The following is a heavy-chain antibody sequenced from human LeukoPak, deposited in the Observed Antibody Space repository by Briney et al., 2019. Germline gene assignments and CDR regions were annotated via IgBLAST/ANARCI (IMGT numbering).Heavy chain of an antibody. Sequence: PGRSLRLSCVASGFTFSNYGMHWVRQVPGKGLEWLAAIWFDGIRKYYADSVKGRLTISRDNSKNTLYLQMNTLRAEDTAVYYCARDYGDAFDVWGQGTMVTVSS. CDR3: ARDYGDAFDV. D-gene: IGHD4-17*01. J-gene: IGHJ3*01. CDR2: IWFDGIRK. V-gene: IGHV3-33*01. CDR1: GFTFSNYG.